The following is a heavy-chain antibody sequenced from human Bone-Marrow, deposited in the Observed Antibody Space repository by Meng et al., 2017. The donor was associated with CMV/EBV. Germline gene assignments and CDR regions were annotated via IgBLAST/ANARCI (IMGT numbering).Heavy chain of an antibody. V-gene: IGHV3-53*01. CDR1: GFTVSNNY. CDR2: IHSGGKT. CDR3: ASLREGGMDYYGMDV. D-gene: IGHD3-16*01. Sequence: GGSLRLSCAASGFTVSNNYMIWVRQAPGRGLEWVSVIHSGGKTEYSDSLQGRFTISRDNSKNTLYLQMNSLRAEDTAVYYCASLREGGMDYYGMDVWGQGTTVTVSS. J-gene: IGHJ6*02.